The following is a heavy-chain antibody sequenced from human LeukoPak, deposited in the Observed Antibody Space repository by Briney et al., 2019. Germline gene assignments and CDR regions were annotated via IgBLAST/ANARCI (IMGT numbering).Heavy chain of an antibody. CDR3: AIHWGGTIRIEAFDV. D-gene: IGHD7-27*01. CDR2: ISGDGRDI. Sequence: GGSLRLTCAASAFTFSSYGMSWVRQAPGKGLEWVSAISGDGRDIFYADAVKGRFTISRDNSKNTLYLQMNSLRDEDTALYYCAIHWGGTIRIEAFDVWGQGTMVTISS. J-gene: IGHJ3*01. CDR1: AFTFSSYG. V-gene: IGHV3-23*01.